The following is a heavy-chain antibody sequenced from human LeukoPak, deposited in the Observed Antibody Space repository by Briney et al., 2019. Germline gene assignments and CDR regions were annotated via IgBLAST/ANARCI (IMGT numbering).Heavy chain of an antibody. CDR3: ARAQYSSGWVFDY. V-gene: IGHV3-7*01. Sequence: GGSLRLSCAVSGFTLSSYWRSWVRQAPGKGLEWVANINQDGSEKYYVDSVKGRFTISRDNAKHSLYLQMHSLRAEDTAVYYCARAQYSSGWVFDYWGQGTLVTVSS. CDR2: INQDGSEK. CDR1: GFTLSSYW. D-gene: IGHD6-19*01. J-gene: IGHJ4*02.